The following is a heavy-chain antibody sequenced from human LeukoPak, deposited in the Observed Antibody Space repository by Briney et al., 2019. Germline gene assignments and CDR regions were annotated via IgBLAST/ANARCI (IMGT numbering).Heavy chain of an antibody. J-gene: IGHJ4*02. CDR2: IRYDGTNK. CDR1: GFTFSSYG. D-gene: IGHD4-23*01. CDR3: AKDDYGGNYADY. V-gene: IGHV3-30*02. Sequence: GSLRLSCAASGFTFSSYGMHWVRQAPGKGLEWVAFIRYDGTNKYYADSVMGRFTISRDNSKNTLYLQMNSLRAEDTAVYYCAKDDYGGNYADYWGQGTLVTVSS.